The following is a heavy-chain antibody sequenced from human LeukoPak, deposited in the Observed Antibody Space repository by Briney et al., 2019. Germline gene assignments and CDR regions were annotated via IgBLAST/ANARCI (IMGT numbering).Heavy chain of an antibody. CDR3: AREFDGNAFDI. D-gene: IGHD4-23*01. V-gene: IGHV3-21*01. CDR1: GFTFSSYS. CDR2: ISSSSSYI. J-gene: IGHJ3*02. Sequence: GGSLRLSCAASGFTFSSYSMNWVRKAPGKGMEWVSSISSSSSYIYYADSVKGRFTISRDNAKNSLYLQMNSLRAEDTAVYYCAREFDGNAFDIWGQGTMVTVSS.